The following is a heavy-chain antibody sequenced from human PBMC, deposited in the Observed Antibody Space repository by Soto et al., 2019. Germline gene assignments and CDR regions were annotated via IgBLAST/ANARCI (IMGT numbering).Heavy chain of an antibody. CDR1: GFTFSSYA. J-gene: IGHJ4*02. V-gene: IGHV3-30-3*01. CDR2: ISYDGSSK. CDR3: ARSRDSSGYYSSDY. D-gene: IGHD3-22*01. Sequence: PGGSLRLSCVASGFTFSSYAMHWVRQAPGKGLEWVAVISYDGSSKYYADSVKGRFTISRDNSKNTLYLQMNSLRAEDTAVYYCARSRDSSGYYSSDYWGQGTLVTVCS.